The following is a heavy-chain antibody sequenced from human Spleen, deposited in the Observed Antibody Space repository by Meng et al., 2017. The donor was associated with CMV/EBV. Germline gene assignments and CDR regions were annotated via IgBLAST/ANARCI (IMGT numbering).Heavy chain of an antibody. Sequence: QGQLQEAGPGVVKPSETLSLTCAGVGVSISSYYWSWIRHPAVKGLGWIGRIYTSGSTNYNPSLKSRVTISVDTSKNQFSLKLSSVTAADTAVYCCARTGKGDYWGQGTLVTVSS. J-gene: IGHJ4*02. CDR1: GVSISSYY. D-gene: IGHD1-14*01. CDR3: ARTGKGDY. CDR2: IYTSGST. V-gene: IGHV4-4*07.